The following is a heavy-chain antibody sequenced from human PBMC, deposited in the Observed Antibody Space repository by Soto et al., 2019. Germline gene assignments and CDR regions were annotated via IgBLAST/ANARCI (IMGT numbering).Heavy chain of an antibody. Sequence: SETLSLTCTVSGGSISSSSYYWGWIRQPPGKGLEWIGYVHYSGSVLYNPSLQSRVSISVDTSKNQFSLKLSSVTAADTAVYFCAREDDGGDRDYYGLDVWGQGTTVTVSS. CDR2: VHYSGSV. CDR3: AREDDGGDRDYYGLDV. CDR1: GGSISSSSYY. J-gene: IGHJ6*02. D-gene: IGHD2-21*02. V-gene: IGHV4-30-4*08.